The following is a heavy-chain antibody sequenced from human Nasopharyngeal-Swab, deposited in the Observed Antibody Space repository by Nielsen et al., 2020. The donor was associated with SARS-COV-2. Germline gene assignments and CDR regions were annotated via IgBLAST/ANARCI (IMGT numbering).Heavy chain of an antibody. CDR3: ARGGYGNYYYYYYYMDV. Sequence: GGSLRLSCAASGFTFSSYWMHWVRQAPGKGLVWVSRINTDGSSKNYADSVKGRFTISRDNAKNTVYLQMNSLRAEDTAVYYCARGGYGNYYYYYYYMDVWGKGTTVTVSS. V-gene: IGHV3-74*01. CDR1: GFTFSSYW. CDR2: INTDGSSK. J-gene: IGHJ6*03. D-gene: IGHD4-23*01.